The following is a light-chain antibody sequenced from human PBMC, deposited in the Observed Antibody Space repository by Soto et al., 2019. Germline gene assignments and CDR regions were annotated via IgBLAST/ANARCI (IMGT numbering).Light chain of an antibody. V-gene: IGKV3-11*01. CDR3: QQRSNWPVT. J-gene: IGKJ1*01. Sequence: EIVLTQSPATLSLSPGEGATLSCRASQSVSSYLAWYQQKPGQAPRLLIYDASNRATGIPARFSGSGSGTDFTLIISSLEPEDFAVYYCQQRSNWPVTFGPGTKVDIK. CDR2: DAS. CDR1: QSVSSY.